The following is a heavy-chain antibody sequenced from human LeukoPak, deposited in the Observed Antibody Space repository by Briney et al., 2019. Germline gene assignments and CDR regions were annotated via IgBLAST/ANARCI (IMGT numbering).Heavy chain of an antibody. CDR3: ARVTVYYDSSGYYFPALAFDI. Sequence: SETLSLTCAVYGGSFSGYYWSWIRQPPGKGLEWIGEINHSGSTNYNPPLKSRVTISVDTSKNQFSLKLSSVTAADTAVYYCARVTVYYDSSGYYFPALAFDIWGQGTMVTVSS. V-gene: IGHV4-34*01. CDR1: GGSFSGYY. J-gene: IGHJ3*02. D-gene: IGHD3-22*01. CDR2: INHSGST.